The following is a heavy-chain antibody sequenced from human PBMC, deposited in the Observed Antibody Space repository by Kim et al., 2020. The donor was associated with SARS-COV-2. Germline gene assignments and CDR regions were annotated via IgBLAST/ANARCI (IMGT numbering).Heavy chain of an antibody. CDR1: GYTFTSYA. D-gene: IGHD3-22*01. V-gene: IGHV1-3*01. CDR3: AREAYYYDSSGYYYYYYGMDV. Sequence: ASVKVSCKASGYTFTSYAMHWVRQAPGQRLEWMGWINAGNVNTKYSRKSQGGVTITREPSASTAYMELSSLRSEDTAVYYCAREAYYYDSSGYYYYYYGMDVWGQGTTVTVSS. CDR2: INAGNVNT. J-gene: IGHJ6*02.